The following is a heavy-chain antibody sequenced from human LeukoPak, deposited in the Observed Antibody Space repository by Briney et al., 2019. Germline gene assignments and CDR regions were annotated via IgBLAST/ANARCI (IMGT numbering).Heavy chain of an antibody. D-gene: IGHD6-6*01. CDR3: TRDIPEYSSSSLTYYYYYYMDV. Sequence: GGSLRLSCTASGFTFGDYAMSWVRQAPGKGLEWVGFIRSKAYGGTTEYAASVKGRFTISRDDSKSIAYLQMNSLKTEDTAVYYCTRDIPEYSSSSLTYYYYYYMDVWGKGTTVTVSS. CDR1: GFTFGDYA. V-gene: IGHV3-49*04. CDR2: IRSKAYGGTT. J-gene: IGHJ6*03.